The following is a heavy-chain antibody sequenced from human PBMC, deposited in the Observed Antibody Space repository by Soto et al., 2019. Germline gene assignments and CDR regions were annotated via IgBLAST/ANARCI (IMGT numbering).Heavy chain of an antibody. V-gene: IGHV4-39*01. J-gene: IGHJ3*02. CDR2: IYDSGST. D-gene: IGHD3-3*01. CDR3: ARFRSGYYSADAFDI. Sequence: PSATLSLTCTVSGGSISSSSYYWGWIRQPPGKGLEWIGSIYDSGSTYSNPSLKSRVTISVDTSKNPFSLKLSSVTAADTAVYYCARFRSGYYSADAFDIWGQGTMVTVSS. CDR1: GGSISSSSYY.